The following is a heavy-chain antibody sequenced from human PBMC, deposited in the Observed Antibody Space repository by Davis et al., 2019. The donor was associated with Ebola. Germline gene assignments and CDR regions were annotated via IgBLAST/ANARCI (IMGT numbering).Heavy chain of an antibody. Sequence: PGGSLRLSCAASGFTFNTYTMNWVRQAPGKGLEWVSSIDSSSTYISSADSVKGRFTISRDNSKNTLNLQMNNLRAEDTAVYYCVKEFMAGKEADGWGQGTLVTVSS. CDR3: VKEFMAGKEADG. CDR2: IDSSSTYI. J-gene: IGHJ4*02. V-gene: IGHV3-21*04. CDR1: GFTFNTYT. D-gene: IGHD6-19*01.